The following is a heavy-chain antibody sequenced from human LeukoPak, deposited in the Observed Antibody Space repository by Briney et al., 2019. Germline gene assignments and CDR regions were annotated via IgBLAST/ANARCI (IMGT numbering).Heavy chain of an antibody. V-gene: IGHV3-7*01. CDR1: RFTFSNYW. CDR3: ATLSDDY. CDR2: INQDGSKK. J-gene: IGHJ4*02. Sequence: GGSLRLSCVASRFTFSNYWMSWVRQAPGKGLEWVANINQDGSKKRYADSMKGRFTISRDNAKNSLYLQMSSLRAEDTAVYYCATLSDDYWGQGTLVTVS.